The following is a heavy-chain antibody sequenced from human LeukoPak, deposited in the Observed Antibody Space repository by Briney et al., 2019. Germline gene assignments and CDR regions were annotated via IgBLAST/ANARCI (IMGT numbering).Heavy chain of an antibody. CDR3: ARHDNSIYYYMDV. J-gene: IGHJ6*03. CDR2: INHSGST. CDR1: GGSFSGYY. Sequence: SETLSLTCAVYGGSFSGYYWSWIRQPPGKGLEWIGEINHSGSTNYNPSLKSRVTISVDTSKNQFSLKLSSVTAADTAVYYCARHDNSIYYYMDVWGKGTTVTVSS. V-gene: IGHV4-34*01. D-gene: IGHD3-22*01.